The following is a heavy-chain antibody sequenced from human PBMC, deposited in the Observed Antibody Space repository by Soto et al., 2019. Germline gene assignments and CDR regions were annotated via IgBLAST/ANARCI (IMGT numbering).Heavy chain of an antibody. CDR2: IFVDSTTI. J-gene: IGHJ4*02. V-gene: IGHV3-48*04. D-gene: IGHD3-9*01. Sequence: PGGSLRLSCVASGFSFSSYSLVWVRQAPGKGLEWVSYIFVDSTTIYYADSVKGRFTVSRDNAQNSVFLVINSLRAEDTAVYYCARDRDWAFDYWGQGTLVTVSS. CDR1: GFSFSSYS. CDR3: ARDRDWAFDY.